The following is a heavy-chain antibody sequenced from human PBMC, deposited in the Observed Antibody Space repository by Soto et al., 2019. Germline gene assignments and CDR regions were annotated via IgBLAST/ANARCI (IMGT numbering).Heavy chain of an antibody. D-gene: IGHD1-26*01. V-gene: IGHV4-59*01. CDR2: IYASGSP. CDR3: ARGVGSSPPRY. Sequence: SQTMSLTCTISGVSIRVYYLIWIRPSPGQALEWIGYIYASGSPYYNPSLRSRVLISADTSKNQVSLELTSATAADTAVYFCARGVGSSPPRYWGRGTLVTVSS. CDR1: GVSIRVYY. J-gene: IGHJ4*02.